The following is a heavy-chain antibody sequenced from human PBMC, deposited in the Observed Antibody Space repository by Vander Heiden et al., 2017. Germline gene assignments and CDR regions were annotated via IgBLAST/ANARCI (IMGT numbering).Heavy chain of an antibody. D-gene: IGHD5-18*01. J-gene: IGHJ4*02. CDR1: GGTFSGYY. CDR3: AAPRRYSYGSY. V-gene: IGHV4-34*08. CDR2: ITHSGRT. Sequence: QVQPQQWAAGPLKPSECLSLSCDVDGGTFSGYYWRRIRQPPGKGLELIGEITHSGRTNYNPSLKRRVTISVDTTNNQFSLKLSSVTAAHTAVYYCAAPRRYSYGSYWGQGPLVTVSS.